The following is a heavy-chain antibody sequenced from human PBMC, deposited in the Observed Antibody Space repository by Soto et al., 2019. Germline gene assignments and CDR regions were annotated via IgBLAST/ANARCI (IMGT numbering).Heavy chain of an antibody. Sequence: QLQLQESGPGLVKPSETLSLTCTVSGGSISSGAFYWGWIRQPPGKGLEWIGSIYYSGTTYYNPSLKSRVTISVDTSKKQFSLNLSSVTAADTGLYYCASHRGTPDAFDIWGQGTMVTVSS. D-gene: IGHD3-10*01. CDR1: GGSISSGAFY. J-gene: IGHJ3*02. CDR3: ASHRGTPDAFDI. CDR2: IYYSGTT. V-gene: IGHV4-39*01.